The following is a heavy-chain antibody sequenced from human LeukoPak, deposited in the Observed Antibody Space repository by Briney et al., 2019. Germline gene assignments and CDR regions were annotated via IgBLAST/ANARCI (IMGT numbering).Heavy chain of an antibody. CDR2: IQNSGTT. Sequence: SQTLSLTCTVSGGSIRSGDYYWSWIRQHPGKGLEWLVFIQNSGTTYYNPSLKSRLTISADTSQNQFSLNLNSVTAADTAIYYCARRRDYQAYDHWGQGTLVTVSS. V-gene: IGHV4-31*03. CDR1: GGSIRSGDYY. CDR3: ARRRDYQAYDH. J-gene: IGHJ4*02. D-gene: IGHD3-16*01.